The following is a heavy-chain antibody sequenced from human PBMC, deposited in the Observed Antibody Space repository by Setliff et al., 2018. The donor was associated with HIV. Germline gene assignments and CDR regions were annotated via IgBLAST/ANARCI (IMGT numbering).Heavy chain of an antibody. D-gene: IGHD1-26*01. Sequence: ASVKVSCKVSGYTLSELSRHWVRQGPGKGLEWMGGFDPEDGQRIYAQKFQGRVTMTRDTTTSTVYMQLSSLRSEDTAVYYCTSHRLSWEIYPPEYFQHWGQGTLVTVSS. J-gene: IGHJ1*01. CDR3: TSHRLSWEIYPPEYFQH. CDR1: GYTLSELS. CDR2: FDPEDGQR. V-gene: IGHV1-24*01.